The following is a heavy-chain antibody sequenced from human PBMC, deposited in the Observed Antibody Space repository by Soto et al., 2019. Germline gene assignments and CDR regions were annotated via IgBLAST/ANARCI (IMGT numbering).Heavy chain of an antibody. D-gene: IGHD3-9*01. CDR3: ARPNRGGYYDILTGYYYYYGMDV. CDR2: IYYSGST. Sequence: SEPLSLTCIVSGSPISSSSYYWGWIRQPPGKGLEWIGSIYYSGSTYYNPSLKSRVTISVDTSKNQFSLKLSSVTAADTAVYYCARPNRGGYYDILTGYYYYYGMDVWGQGTTVS. CDR1: GSPISSSSYY. V-gene: IGHV4-39*01. J-gene: IGHJ6*02.